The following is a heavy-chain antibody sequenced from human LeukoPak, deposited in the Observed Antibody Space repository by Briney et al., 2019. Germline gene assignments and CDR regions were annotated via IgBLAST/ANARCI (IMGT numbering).Heavy chain of an antibody. V-gene: IGHV4-59*01. CDR2: IYYSGST. CDR3: ARVQAYYYGMDV. Sequence: SETLSLTCTVSGGSISSYYWSWIRQPPGKGLEWIGYIYYSGSTNYNPSLKSRVTISVDTSKNQFSLKLSSVTAADTAMYYCARVQAYYYGMDVWGQGTTVTVSS. J-gene: IGHJ6*02. CDR1: GGSISSYY.